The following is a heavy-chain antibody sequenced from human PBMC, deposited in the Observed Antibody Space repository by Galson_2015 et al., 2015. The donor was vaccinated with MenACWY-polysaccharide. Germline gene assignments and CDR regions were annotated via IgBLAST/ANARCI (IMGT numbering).Heavy chain of an antibody. J-gene: IGHJ6*03. CDR3: ARTPGNSDDYYYYMDV. CDR2: TWYDGSNK. CDR1: GFTFSSCG. D-gene: IGHD4-23*01. V-gene: IGHV3-33*01. Sequence: SLRLSCAASGFTFSSCGMHWVRQAPGKGLEWVALTWYDGSNKYYADSVKGRFTISRDNSKNTLFLQMNNLRAEDTAVYYCARTPGNSDDYYYYMDVWVKGTTFTVSS.